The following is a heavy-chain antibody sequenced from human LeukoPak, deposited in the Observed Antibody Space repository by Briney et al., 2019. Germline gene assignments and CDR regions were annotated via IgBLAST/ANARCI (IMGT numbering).Heavy chain of an antibody. CDR2: IYYSGST. CDR3: ARVSIAAGNYYYYYMDV. CDR1: GGSISSYY. J-gene: IGHJ6*03. Sequence: SETLSLTCTVSGGSISSYYWSWIRQPPGKGLEWIGYIYYSGSTNYNPSLKSRVTISVDTSKNQFSLKLSSVTAADTAVYYCARVSIAAGNYYYYYMDVWGKGTTVTVSS. V-gene: IGHV4-59*01. D-gene: IGHD6-6*01.